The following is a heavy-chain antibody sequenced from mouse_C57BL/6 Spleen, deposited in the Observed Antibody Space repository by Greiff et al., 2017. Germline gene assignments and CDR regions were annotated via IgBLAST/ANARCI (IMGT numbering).Heavy chain of an antibody. CDR2: IWRGGST. V-gene: IGHV2-5*01. CDR3: AKTENTDYYAMDY. J-gene: IGHJ4*01. CDR1: GFSLTSYG. D-gene: IGHD5-1-1*01. Sequence: QVHVKQSGPGLVQPSQSLSITCTVSGFSLTSYGVHWVRQSPGKGLEWLGVIWRGGSTDYNAAFMSRLSITKDNSKSQVFFKMNSLQADDTAIYYCAKTENTDYYAMDYWGQGTSVTVSS.